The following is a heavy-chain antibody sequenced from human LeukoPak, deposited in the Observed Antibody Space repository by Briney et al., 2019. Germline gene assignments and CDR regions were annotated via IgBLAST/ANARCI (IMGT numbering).Heavy chain of an antibody. J-gene: IGHJ4*02. V-gene: IGHV3-30*02. CDR1: GFTFSSYG. Sequence: GGSLRLSCAASGFTFSSYGMHWVRQAPGKGLEWVAVIWYGGSIKYYADSVKGRFTISRDNSKNTLYLQMNSLRAEDTAVYYCTKDRPEAYFDYWGQGTLVTVSS. D-gene: IGHD2-2*01. CDR2: IWYGGSIK. CDR3: TKDRPEAYFDY.